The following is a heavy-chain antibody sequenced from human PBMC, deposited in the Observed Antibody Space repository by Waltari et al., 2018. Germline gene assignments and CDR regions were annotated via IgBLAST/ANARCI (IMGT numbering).Heavy chain of an antibody. CDR3: ARQRPAALVAWFDS. CDR1: GDSISRSDYY. CDR2: VDDSGNS. Sequence: QLQLQESGPGLVKPSETLSLSCTVSGDSISRSDYYWGWIRQPPGKGLEWIGSVDDSGNSYYNPSLTSRFDISTDTSKNQLSLGLTSVTAADSAVYHCARQRPAALVAWFDSWGQGTPVIVSS. D-gene: IGHD2-2*01. J-gene: IGHJ5*01. V-gene: IGHV4-39*07.